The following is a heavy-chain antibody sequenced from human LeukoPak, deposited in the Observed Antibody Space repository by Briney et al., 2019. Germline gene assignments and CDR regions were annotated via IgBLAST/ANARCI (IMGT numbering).Heavy chain of an antibody. J-gene: IGHJ4*02. CDR1: GGSINGYY. Sequence: SETLSLTCTVSGGSINGYYWSWIRQPAGKGLEWIGRIYTTGSANYNPSLKSRVTMSVDTSKNQFSLRLSSVTAADTAVYYCAREDIQLWSTFDYWGQGTLVTVSS. D-gene: IGHD5-18*01. V-gene: IGHV4-4*07. CDR3: AREDIQLWSTFDY. CDR2: IYTTGSA.